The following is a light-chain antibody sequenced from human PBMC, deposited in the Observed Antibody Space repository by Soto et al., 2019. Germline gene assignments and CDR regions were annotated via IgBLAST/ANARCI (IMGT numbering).Light chain of an antibody. CDR2: GAS. Sequence: EIVLTQSPATLSVSPAERATLSSRASQSVSSNLAWYQQKPGQTPWFLIYGASTRATGIPARFSGSGSGTEFTLTISILQSEDFAVYYCQQYNIWPLTFGQGTNVDIK. CDR1: QSVSSN. V-gene: IGKV3-15*01. CDR3: QQYNIWPLT. J-gene: IGKJ1*01.